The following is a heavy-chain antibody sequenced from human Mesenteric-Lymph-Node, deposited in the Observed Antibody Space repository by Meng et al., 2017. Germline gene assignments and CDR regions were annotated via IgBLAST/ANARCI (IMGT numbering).Heavy chain of an antibody. V-gene: IGHV4-30-4*01. CDR1: GGSISSGDYY. Sequence: QVQWQESGPGRVKPSQTLSLTCTVSGGSISSGDYYWSWIRQPPGKGLELIGHIYYSGSTSYNPSLKSRVSISVDTSKNQFSLNLNSMTAADTAVYYCASFDHIPRRNYFDYWGQGTLVTVSS. D-gene: IGHD2-21*01. CDR3: ASFDHIPRRNYFDY. J-gene: IGHJ4*02. CDR2: IYYSGST.